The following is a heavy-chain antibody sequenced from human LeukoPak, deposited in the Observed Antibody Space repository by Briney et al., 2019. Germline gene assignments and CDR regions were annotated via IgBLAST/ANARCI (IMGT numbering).Heavy chain of an antibody. CDR1: GFLLRSGHF. J-gene: IGHJ4*02. CDR3: ARRWDRVQYDEYFDY. CDR2: NSHRGERGAS. D-gene: IGHD3-16*01. V-gene: IGHV4-59*08. Sequence: PSETMSLTCSVSGFLLRSGHFWAWMRPTPARGREWIGYTGNSHRGERGASYYNPSLTSRVSLSADTSRNQFSLRLTSLPAADAATYYCARRWDRVQYDEYFDYWGQGMSVTVSS.